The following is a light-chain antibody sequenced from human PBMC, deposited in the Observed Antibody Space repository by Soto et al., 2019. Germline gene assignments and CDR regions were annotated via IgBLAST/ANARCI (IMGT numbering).Light chain of an antibody. V-gene: IGLV1-44*01. Sequence: QSVLTQPPSASGTPGQRVTISCSGSSSNIGSNSVNWYQQLPGTAPKLLIYSNNQRPSGVPDRFSGSKSGNSASLAISGLQSEDEADYYCAAWDDNLNAWVFGGGTKLTVL. J-gene: IGLJ3*02. CDR1: SSNIGSNS. CDR2: SNN. CDR3: AAWDDNLNAWV.